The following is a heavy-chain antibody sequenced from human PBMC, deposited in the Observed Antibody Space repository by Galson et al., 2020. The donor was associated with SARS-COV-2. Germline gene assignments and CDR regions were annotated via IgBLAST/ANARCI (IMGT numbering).Heavy chain of an antibody. D-gene: IGHD2-2*01. V-gene: IGHV3-33*01. J-gene: IGHJ4*02. Sequence: GGSLRLSCAASGFTFSSYGMHWVRQAPGKGLEWVAVIWYDGSNKYYADSVKGRFTISRDNSKNTLYLQMNSMRAEDTAVYYCARDFGVPAAEDYWGQGTLVTVSS. CDR2: IWYDGSNK. CDR3: ARDFGVPAAEDY. CDR1: GFTFSSYG.